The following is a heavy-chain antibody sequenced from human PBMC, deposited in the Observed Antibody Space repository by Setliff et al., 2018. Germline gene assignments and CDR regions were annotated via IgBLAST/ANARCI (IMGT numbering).Heavy chain of an antibody. CDR3: ARQGRKSDSRGYYYWTDFDY. Sequence: SETLSLTCTVSAGSISSSSYYWGWIRQPPGKGLEWIATIHYSGSIYYNPSLKSRVTTSVDTSKNQFSLKLSSVTAADTAVYYCARQGRKSDSRGYYYWTDFDYWGQGALVTVSS. J-gene: IGHJ4*02. D-gene: IGHD3-22*01. CDR1: AGSISSSSYY. CDR2: IHYSGSI. V-gene: IGHV4-39*01.